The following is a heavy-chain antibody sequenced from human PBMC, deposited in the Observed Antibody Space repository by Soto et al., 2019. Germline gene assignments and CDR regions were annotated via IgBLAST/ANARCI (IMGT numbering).Heavy chain of an antibody. CDR2: INAGNGNT. D-gene: IGHD3-10*01. J-gene: IGHJ4*02. CDR3: ARERISMVRGAPFY. Sequence: QAQLVQSGAEVKKPGASVKVSCKASGYTSNNYAMHWVRQAPGQGLEWMGCINAGNGNTKYSQKFQDRVTISRDTSASTAYMELSRLRYEDTAFYYCARERISMVRGAPFYWGQGTLVTVSS. CDR1: GYTSNNYA. V-gene: IGHV1-3*01.